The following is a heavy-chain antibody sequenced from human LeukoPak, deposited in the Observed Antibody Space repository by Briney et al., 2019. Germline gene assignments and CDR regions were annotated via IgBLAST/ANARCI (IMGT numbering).Heavy chain of an antibody. Sequence: ASVTVSCKASGYTFTSYGISWVRQAPGQGLEWMGWISAYNGNTNYAQKLQGRVTMTTDTSTSTAYMELRSLRSDDTAVYYCASSSSSGSVYYYYGMDVWGQGTTVTVSS. D-gene: IGHD6-6*01. CDR1: GYTFTSYG. CDR3: ASSSSSGSVYYYYGMDV. CDR2: ISAYNGNT. V-gene: IGHV1-18*01. J-gene: IGHJ6*02.